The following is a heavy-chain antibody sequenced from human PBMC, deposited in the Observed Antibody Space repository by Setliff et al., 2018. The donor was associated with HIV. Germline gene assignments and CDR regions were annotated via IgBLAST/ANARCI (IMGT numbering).Heavy chain of an antibody. CDR3: ARSIVPVASGYYYFEY. CDR2: VSSRGGT. D-gene: IGHD3-3*01. J-gene: IGHJ4*02. Sequence: SETLSLTCTVSDSGTYYWSWIRQPAGKGLEWIGRVSSRGGTNYNPSLKSRVTMSVDTSKNQFSLRLSSVAAGDTAVYYCARSIVPVASGYYYFEYWGQGTLVTVSS. V-gene: IGHV4-4*07. CDR1: DSGTYY.